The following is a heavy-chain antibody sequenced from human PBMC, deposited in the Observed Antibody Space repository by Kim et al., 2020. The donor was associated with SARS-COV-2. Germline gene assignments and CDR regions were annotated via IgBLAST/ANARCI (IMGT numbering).Heavy chain of an antibody. CDR3: ASAFGELLSYYYYGMDV. CDR1: GGSISSSNW. V-gene: IGHV4-4*02. Sequence: SETLSLTCAVSGGSISSSNWWSWVRQPPGKGLEWSGEIYHSGSTNYNPSLKSRVTISVDKSKNQFSLKLSSVTAADTSVYYCASAFGELLSYYYYGMDVWGQGTTVTVSS. J-gene: IGHJ6*02. D-gene: IGHD3-10*01. CDR2: IYHSGST.